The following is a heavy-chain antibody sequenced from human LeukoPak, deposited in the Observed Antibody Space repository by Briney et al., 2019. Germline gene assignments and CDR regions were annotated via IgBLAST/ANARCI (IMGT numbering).Heavy chain of an antibody. CDR2: IYTSGST. CDR3: ARHTYSSGWYSGPSTFDY. J-gene: IGHJ4*02. CDR1: GGSISSGSYY. D-gene: IGHD6-19*01. Sequence: SETLSLTCTVSGGSISSGSYYWSWIRQPAGKGLEWIGRIYTSGSTNYNPSLKSRVTISVDTSKNQFSLKLSSATAADTAVYYCARHTYSSGWYSGPSTFDYWGQGTLVTVSS. V-gene: IGHV4-61*02.